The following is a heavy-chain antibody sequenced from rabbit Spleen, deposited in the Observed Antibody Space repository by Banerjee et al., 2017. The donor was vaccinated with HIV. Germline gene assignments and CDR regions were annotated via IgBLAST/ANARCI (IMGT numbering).Heavy chain of an antibody. CDR1: GFSFSSSYD. D-gene: IGHD8-1*01. Sequence: QEQLVESGGGLVKPGASLTLTCTASGFSFSSSYDMSWVRQAPGKGLEWIACIDSGSSGFTYFASWAKGRFTISKTSSTTVTLQMTSLTAADTATYFCARDSGSSFSSYGMDLWGPGTLVTVS. CDR2: IDSGSSGFT. J-gene: IGHJ6*01. V-gene: IGHV1S45*01. CDR3: ARDSGSSFSSYGMDL.